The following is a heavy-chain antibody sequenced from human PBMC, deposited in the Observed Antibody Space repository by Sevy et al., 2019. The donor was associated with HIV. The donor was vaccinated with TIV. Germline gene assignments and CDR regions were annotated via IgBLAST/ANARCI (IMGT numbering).Heavy chain of an antibody. CDR2: INPNSGGT. D-gene: IGHD6-13*01. CDR3: AKDRWGIAAAGTGVFDY. V-gene: IGHV1-2*02. J-gene: IGHJ4*02. CDR1: GYTFTGYY. Sequence: ASVKVSCKASGYTFTGYYMHWVRQAPGQGLEWMGWINPNSGGTDYAQKFQGRVTMTRDTSFSIAYMELSRLRSDDTAVYFCAKDRWGIAAAGTGVFDYWGQGALVTVSS.